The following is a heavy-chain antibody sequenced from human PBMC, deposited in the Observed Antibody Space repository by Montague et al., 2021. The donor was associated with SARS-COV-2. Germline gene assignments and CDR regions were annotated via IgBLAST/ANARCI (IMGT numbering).Heavy chain of an antibody. J-gene: IGHJ2*01. CDR1: GFTFSSYG. V-gene: IGHV3-33*08. CDR3: ARDGLDDYVWGSYRPDRYFDL. CDR2: IWYDGSNK. D-gene: IGHD3-16*02. Sequence: SLRLSCAASGFTFSSYGMHWVRQTPGKGLEWVAAIWYDGSNKYYADSVKGRFTISRDNSKNTLYLQMNSLRAEDTAVYYCARDGLDDYVWGSYRPDRYFDLWGRGTLVTVSS.